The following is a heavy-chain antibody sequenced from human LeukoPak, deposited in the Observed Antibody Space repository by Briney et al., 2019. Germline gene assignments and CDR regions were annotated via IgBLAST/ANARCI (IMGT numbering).Heavy chain of an antibody. CDR1: GGSISSSSYY. Sequence: SETLSLTCTVSGGSISSSSYYWGWIRQPPGKGLEWIGSIYYSGSTYYNPSLKSRVTISVDTSKNQFSLKLSSVTAADTAVYYCARLEYSYGYFPWYFDPWGRGTLVTVSS. V-gene: IGHV4-39*01. J-gene: IGHJ2*01. CDR3: ARLEYSYGYFPWYFDP. D-gene: IGHD5-18*01. CDR2: IYYSGST.